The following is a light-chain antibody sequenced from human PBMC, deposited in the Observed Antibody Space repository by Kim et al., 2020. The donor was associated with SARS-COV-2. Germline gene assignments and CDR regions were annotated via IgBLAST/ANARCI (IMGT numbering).Light chain of an antibody. Sequence: VALEQTVRITCQGDSLRRYYASWYQQKPGQAPVLVIYGKNNRPSGIPDRFSGSSSGNTASLTITGAQAEDEADYYCNSRDSSGNVVFGGGTQLTVL. CDR3: NSRDSSGNVV. V-gene: IGLV3-19*01. CDR2: GKN. J-gene: IGLJ2*01. CDR1: SLRRYY.